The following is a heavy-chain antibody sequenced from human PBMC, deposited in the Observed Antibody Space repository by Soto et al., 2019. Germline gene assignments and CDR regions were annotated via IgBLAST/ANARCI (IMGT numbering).Heavy chain of an antibody. J-gene: IGHJ4*02. D-gene: IGHD3-10*01. Sequence: GGSLRLSCAASGFTFTSFAFHWVRQAPGQGLEFVAAISYDGANKYYADSVTGRFTISRDSSKNVVSLQMNSLRSEDTAVYYCVRDAFDYYASGTYLVWRPGTLVTVSS. CDR1: GFTFTSFA. CDR3: VRDAFDYYASGTYLV. V-gene: IGHV3-30-3*01. CDR2: ISYDGANK.